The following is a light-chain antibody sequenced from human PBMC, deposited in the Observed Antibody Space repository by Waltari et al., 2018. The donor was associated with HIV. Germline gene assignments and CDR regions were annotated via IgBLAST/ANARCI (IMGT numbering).Light chain of an antibody. CDR2: GTS. CDR1: QSVSRYY. V-gene: IGKV3-20*01. CDR3: QQYDTTPPT. Sequence: FLTQSPATLSLSPGERATLSCRASQSVSRYYFVWYQQRPGQAPRLLLLGTSNRATGIPDRFSGSGSGTDFTRTITRLEPEDFAVYFCQQYDTTPPTFGQGTKVEIK. J-gene: IGKJ1*01.